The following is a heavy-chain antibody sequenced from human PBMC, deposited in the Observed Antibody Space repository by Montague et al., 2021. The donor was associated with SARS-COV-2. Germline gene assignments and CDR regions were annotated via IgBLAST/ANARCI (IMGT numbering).Heavy chain of an antibody. D-gene: IGHD6-13*01. CDR1: GFTFGSYA. J-gene: IGHJ3*02. CDR2: ISISDGNT. Sequence: SLRLSCAASGFTFGSYAMSWVRQAPGKGLEWVSTISISDGNTYYADSVKGRFTISRDKSKDTLHLQINSLRAEDTAVYYCAKDRQLVGDDAFDIWGQGTMVTVSS. V-gene: IGHV3-23*01. CDR3: AKDRQLVGDDAFDI.